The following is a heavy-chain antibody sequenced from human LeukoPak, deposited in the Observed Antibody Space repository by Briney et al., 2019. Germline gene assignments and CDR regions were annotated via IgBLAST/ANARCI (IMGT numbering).Heavy chain of an antibody. Sequence: GGSLRLSCAASASTFSTSWMSWVRQAPGKGLEWVANIKQDGSGTYYLDSVKGRFTISRDNAKNSLFLQMNSLRAEDTAVYYCAAGRYHPNWFVPWGQGTLVTVSS. J-gene: IGHJ5*02. D-gene: IGHD1-14*01. CDR1: ASTFSTSW. CDR3: AAGRYHPNWFVP. V-gene: IGHV3-7*05. CDR2: IKQDGSGT.